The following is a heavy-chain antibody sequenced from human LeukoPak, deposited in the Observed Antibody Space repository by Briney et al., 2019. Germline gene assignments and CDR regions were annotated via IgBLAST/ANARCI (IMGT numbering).Heavy chain of an antibody. Sequence: SQTLSLTCAISGDSVSSNSAAWNWIRQSPARGLEWLGRTYYRSKLYNDYGGSVKSRITINPDTSKNQFSLQLNSVTPEDTAVYYCATYYYDSSGSVEVDYWGQGTLVTVSS. D-gene: IGHD3-22*01. V-gene: IGHV6-1*01. J-gene: IGHJ4*02. CDR1: GDSVSSNSAA. CDR3: ATYYYDSSGSVEVDY. CDR2: TYYRSKLYN.